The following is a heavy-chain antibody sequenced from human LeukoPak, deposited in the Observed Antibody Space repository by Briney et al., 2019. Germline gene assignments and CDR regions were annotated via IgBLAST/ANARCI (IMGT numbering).Heavy chain of an antibody. CDR3: ARLGVDRRFLEWPRKRRYYFDY. J-gene: IGHJ4*02. CDR2: IYYSGST. V-gene: IGHV4-59*01. CDR1: GFTFSSYS. Sequence: GSLRLSCAASGFTFSSYSMNWIRQPPGKGLEWIGYIYYSGSTNYNPSLKSRVTISVDTSKNQFSLKLSSVTAADTAVYYCARLGVDRRFLEWPRKRRYYFDYWGQGTLVTVSS. D-gene: IGHD3-3*01.